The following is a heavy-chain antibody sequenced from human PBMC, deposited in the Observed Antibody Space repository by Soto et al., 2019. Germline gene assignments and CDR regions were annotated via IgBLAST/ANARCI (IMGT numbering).Heavy chain of an antibody. CDR1: GDSVSSNSAT. Sequence: SQTLSLTCAISGDSVSSNSATWNWIRASPSRGLEWLGRTYYRSKWYSDYAVSVQSRITINPDTSKNQFSLQLNSVTPEDTAVYYCARARSGGNSACFDYRGQGTLVTVSS. CDR2: TYYRSKWYS. J-gene: IGHJ4*02. V-gene: IGHV6-1*01. D-gene: IGHD2-21*02. CDR3: ARARSGGNSACFDY.